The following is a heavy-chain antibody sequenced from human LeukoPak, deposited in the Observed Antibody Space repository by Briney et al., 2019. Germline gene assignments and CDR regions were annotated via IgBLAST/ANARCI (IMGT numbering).Heavy chain of an antibody. J-gene: IGHJ4*02. CDR3: AREDQGASWIYYFDY. V-gene: IGHV3-53*01. CDR2: IYSGGNT. Sequence: GGSLRLSCAASGFTVSTNYMSWVRQAPGKGLEWVSVIYSGGNTYYADSVKGRFTISRDKSKNTLYLQMNSLRAEDTAVYYCAREDQGASWIYYFDYWGQGTLVTVSS. CDR1: GFTVSTNY. D-gene: IGHD2-2*01.